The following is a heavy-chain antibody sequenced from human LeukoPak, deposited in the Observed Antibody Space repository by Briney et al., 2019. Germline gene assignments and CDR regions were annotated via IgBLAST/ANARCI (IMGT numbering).Heavy chain of an antibody. CDR2: MNPNSGGT. D-gene: IGHD2-21*01. Sequence: GASVKVSCKASGYTFTSYDINWVRQATGQGLEWMGWMNPNSGGTSSAQKFQGRVTMTRDTSITTVYMEVSWLTSDDTAIYYCARADRLHGGPYLIGPWGQGTLVTASS. J-gene: IGHJ5*02. CDR3: ARADRLHGGPYLIGP. V-gene: IGHV1-2*02. CDR1: GYTFTSYD.